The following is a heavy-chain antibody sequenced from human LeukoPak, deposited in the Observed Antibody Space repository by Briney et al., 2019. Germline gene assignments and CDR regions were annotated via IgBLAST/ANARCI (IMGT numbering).Heavy chain of an antibody. CDR3: ARSLTTLTYEGY. CDR2: INSGSTYT. D-gene: IGHD1-1*01. Sequence: GGSLRLSCAASGFIFSSYWMSWVRQAPGKGLEWVSSINSGSTYTYYTESVKGRFTVSRDNAKNSLFLQMNSLRAEDTAIYYCARSLTTLTYEGYWGQGTLVTVSS. J-gene: IGHJ4*02. V-gene: IGHV3-21*01. CDR1: GFIFSSYW.